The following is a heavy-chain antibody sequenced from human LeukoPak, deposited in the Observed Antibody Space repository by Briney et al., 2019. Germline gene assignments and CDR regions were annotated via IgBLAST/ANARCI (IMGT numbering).Heavy chain of an antibody. D-gene: IGHD6-19*01. V-gene: IGHV3-53*01. J-gene: IGHJ4*02. CDR2: IYAGGDT. Sequence: PGRSLRLSCAASGFTVSTNFMSWLRQAPGKGLEWVSVIYAGGDTYYADSVKGRFTISRDNSKNTLYLQMNSLRAEDTAVYYCARSGSGWFDYWGQGTLVTVSS. CDR3: ARSGSGWFDY. CDR1: GFTVSTNF.